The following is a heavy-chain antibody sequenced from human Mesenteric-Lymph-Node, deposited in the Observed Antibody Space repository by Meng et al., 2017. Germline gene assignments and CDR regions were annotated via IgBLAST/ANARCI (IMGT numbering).Heavy chain of an antibody. D-gene: IGHD3-9*01. CDR1: GYTFTGYY. V-gene: IGHV1-2*06. CDR2: INPNSGGT. Sequence: ASVKVSCKASGYTFTGYYMHWVRQAPGQGLEWMGRINPNSGGTNYAQKFQGRVTMTRDTSISTAYMELSRLRSDDTAVYYCARKDWPEKLRYSLSYYYGMDVWGQGTTVTVSS. CDR3: ARKDWPEKLRYSLSYYYGMDV. J-gene: IGHJ6*02.